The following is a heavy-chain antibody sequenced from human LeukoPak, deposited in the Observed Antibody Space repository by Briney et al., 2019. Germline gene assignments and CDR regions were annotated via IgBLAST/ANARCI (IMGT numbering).Heavy chain of an antibody. Sequence: GGSLRLSCAASGFTFGNSWVHWVRQAPGKGLVWVSLINADGSTTAYADSVRGRFTISRDNARNTVSLQMNSLTIEDTAVYYCVVVVEPPDSDGFDVWGQGTMITVSS. CDR1: GFTFGNSW. V-gene: IGHV3-74*01. CDR2: INADGSTT. CDR3: VVVVEPPDSDGFDV. J-gene: IGHJ3*01. D-gene: IGHD1-14*01.